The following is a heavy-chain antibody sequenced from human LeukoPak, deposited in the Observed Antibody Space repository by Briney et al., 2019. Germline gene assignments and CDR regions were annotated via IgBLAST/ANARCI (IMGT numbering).Heavy chain of an antibody. D-gene: IGHD2-2*02. CDR3: ARGFCSSTSCYKSRYYYYGMDV. J-gene: IGHJ6*02. CDR1: GYTFTSYD. Sequence: ASVKVSCKASGYTFTSYDINWVRQATGQGLEWMGWMNPNSGNTGYAQKFQGRVTMTSNTSISTAYMELSSLRSEDTAVYYCARGFCSSTSCYKSRYYYYGMDVWGQGTTVTVSS. CDR2: MNPNSGNT. V-gene: IGHV1-8*01.